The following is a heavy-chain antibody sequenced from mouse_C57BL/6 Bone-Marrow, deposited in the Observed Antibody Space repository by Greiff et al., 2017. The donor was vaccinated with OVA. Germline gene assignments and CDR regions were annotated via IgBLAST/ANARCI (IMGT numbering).Heavy chain of an antibody. CDR2: IRSKSSNYAT. J-gene: IGHJ1*03. Sequence: EVQVVESGGGLVQPKGSLKLSCAASGFTFNTYAMPWVRQAPGKGLEWVARIRSKSSNYATYYADSVKDRFTISRDDSQSMLYLQMNNLKTEDTAMYDCVRGGTTVVRYWYFDVWGTGTTVTVSS. CDR1: GFTFNTYA. V-gene: IGHV10-3*01. D-gene: IGHD1-1*01. CDR3: VRGGTTVVRYWYFDV.